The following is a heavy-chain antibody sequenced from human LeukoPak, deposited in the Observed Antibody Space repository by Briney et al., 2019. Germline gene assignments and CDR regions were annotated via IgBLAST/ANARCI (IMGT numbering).Heavy chain of an antibody. V-gene: IGHV3-11*04. CDR3: ARLDCSGGSCPGEYYYYYYMDV. D-gene: IGHD2-15*01. CDR1: GFTFSDSY. CDR2: ISTSGSST. Sequence: GRSLRLSCAASGFTFSDSYMSWIRQAPGKGLEWVSYISTSGSSTYYADSVKGRFTISRDNAKNSLYLQMNSLRAEDTAVYYCARLDCSGGSCPGEYYYYYYMDVWGKGTTVTVPS. J-gene: IGHJ6*03.